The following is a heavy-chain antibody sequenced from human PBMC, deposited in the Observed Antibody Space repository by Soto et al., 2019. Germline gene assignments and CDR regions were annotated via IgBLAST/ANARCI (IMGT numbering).Heavy chain of an antibody. D-gene: IGHD5-18*01. CDR3: ARDGIQLWSMPHHYYFDY. V-gene: IGHV4-34*01. CDR2: INHSGST. Sequence: ETLSLTCAVYGGSFSGYYWSWIRQPPGKGLEWIGEINHSGSTNYNPSLKSRVTISVDTSKNQFSLKLSSVTAADTAVYYCARDGIQLWSMPHHYYFDYWGQGTLVTVSS. J-gene: IGHJ4*02. CDR1: GGSFSGYY.